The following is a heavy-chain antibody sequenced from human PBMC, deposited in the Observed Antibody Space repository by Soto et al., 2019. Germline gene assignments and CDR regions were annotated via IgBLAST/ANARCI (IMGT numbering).Heavy chain of an antibody. CDR1: GYTFTSYY. J-gene: IGHJ6*02. V-gene: IGHV1-46*01. CDR2: INPSGGST. CDR3: ARDREGSRWYLVGAQWGDTSNGMDV. Sequence: ASVKVSCKASGYTFTSYYMHWVRQAPGQGLEWMGIINPSGGSTSYAQKFQGRVTMTRDTSTSTVYMELSSLRSEDTAVYYCARDREGSRWYLVGAQWGDTSNGMDVWG. D-gene: IGHD6-13*01.